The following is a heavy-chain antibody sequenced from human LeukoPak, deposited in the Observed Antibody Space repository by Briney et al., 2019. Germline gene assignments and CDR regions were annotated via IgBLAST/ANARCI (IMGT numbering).Heavy chain of an antibody. CDR3: ATNKFEGLIVDY. CDR2: IYYSGST. J-gene: IGHJ4*02. V-gene: IGHV4-39*01. D-gene: IGHD3-16*02. CDR1: GGSISSSSYY. Sequence: KPSETLSLTCTVSGGSISSSSYYWGWIRQPPGKGLEWIGSIYYSGSTYYNPSLKSRVTISVDTSKNQFSLKLSSVTAADTAVYYCATNKFEGLIVDYWGQGTLVTVSS.